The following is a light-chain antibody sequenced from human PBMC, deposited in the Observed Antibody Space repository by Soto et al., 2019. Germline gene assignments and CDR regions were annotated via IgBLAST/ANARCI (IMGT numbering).Light chain of an antibody. Sequence: QSVLTQPASVSGSPGQSITISCAGTSSDVGSYNLVSWYQNHPGKAPKLMIYEGSKRPSGVSNRFSGSKSGNTASLTISGLQAEDEADYFCLSYAGSGTYVFGTGTKV. V-gene: IGLV2-23*01. J-gene: IGLJ1*01. CDR3: LSYAGSGTYV. CDR2: EGS. CDR1: SSDVGSYNL.